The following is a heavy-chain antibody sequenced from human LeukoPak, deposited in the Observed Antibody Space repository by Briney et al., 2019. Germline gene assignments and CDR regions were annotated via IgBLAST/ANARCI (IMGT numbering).Heavy chain of an antibody. CDR2: VSAHGVDK. D-gene: IGHD3-22*01. CDR3: ARDADTSSRYSRFDY. Sequence: GGSLRLSCAASGVAFSSYAMHWVRKAPGKGLEWLAVVSAHGVDKFYADSVKGRFTISKDTSKNTLSLQMNSLGVGDTGLYYCARDADTSSRYSRFDYWGQGTLVTVSS. CDR1: GVAFSSYA. J-gene: IGHJ4*02. V-gene: IGHV3-30*04.